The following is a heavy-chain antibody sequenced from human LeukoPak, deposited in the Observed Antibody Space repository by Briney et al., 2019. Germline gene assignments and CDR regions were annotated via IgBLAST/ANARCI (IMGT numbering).Heavy chain of an antibody. CDR3: ARDHCSSTSCYTGPNWFDP. Sequence: GGSLRLSCAASGFTFSSYSMNWVRQAPGKGLEWVSSISSSSSYIYYADSVEGRFTISRDNAKNSLYLQMNSLRAEDTAVYYCARDHCSSTSCYTGPNWFDPWSQGTLVTVSS. J-gene: IGHJ5*02. CDR1: GFTFSSYS. D-gene: IGHD2-2*02. V-gene: IGHV3-21*01. CDR2: ISSSSSYI.